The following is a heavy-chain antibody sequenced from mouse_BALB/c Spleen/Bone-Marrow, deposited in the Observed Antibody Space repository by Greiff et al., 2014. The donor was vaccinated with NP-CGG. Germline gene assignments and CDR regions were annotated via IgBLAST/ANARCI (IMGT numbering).Heavy chain of an antibody. Sequence: VQLKESGAELVKPGASVKLSCTASGFNIKDTYMHWVKQRPEQGLEWIGRIDPANGNTKYDPKFQSKATITADTSSNTAYLQLSSLTSEDTAVYYCARNGNYGAWFAYWGQGTLVTVSA. J-gene: IGHJ3*01. CDR3: ARNGNYGAWFAY. CDR1: GFNIKDTY. CDR2: IDPANGNT. V-gene: IGHV14-3*02. D-gene: IGHD2-1*01.